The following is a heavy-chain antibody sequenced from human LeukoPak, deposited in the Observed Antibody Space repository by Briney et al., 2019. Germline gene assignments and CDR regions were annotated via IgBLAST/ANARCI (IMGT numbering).Heavy chain of an antibody. CDR3: AREGGAARRHYYFDY. D-gene: IGHD6-6*01. CDR2: INPNSGGT. Sequence: GASVKVSCKASGYTFTGYYMHWVRQAPGQGLEWMGWINPNSGGTNYAQKFQGRVTMTRDTSISTAYMELSRLRSDDTAVYYCAREGGAARRHYYFDYWGQGTLVTVSS. J-gene: IGHJ4*02. V-gene: IGHV1-2*02. CDR1: GYTFTGYY.